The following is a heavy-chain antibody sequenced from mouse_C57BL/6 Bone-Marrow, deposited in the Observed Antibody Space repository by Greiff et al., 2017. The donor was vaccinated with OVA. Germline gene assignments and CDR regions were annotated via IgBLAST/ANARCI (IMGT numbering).Heavy chain of an antibody. D-gene: IGHD2-1*01. Sequence: VQLQQSGAELVMPGASVKLSCKASGYTFTSYWMHWVKQRPGQGLEWIGEIDPSDSYTNYNQKFKGKSTLTVDQSSSTAYMQLSSLTSEDSAVYYCASLLYYAMDYWGQGTSVTVSS. CDR3: ASLLYYAMDY. CDR2: IDPSDSYT. CDR1: GYTFTSYW. V-gene: IGHV1-69*01. J-gene: IGHJ4*01.